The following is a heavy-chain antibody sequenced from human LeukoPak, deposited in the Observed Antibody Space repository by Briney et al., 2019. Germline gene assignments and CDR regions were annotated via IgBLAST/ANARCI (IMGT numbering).Heavy chain of an antibody. J-gene: IGHJ4*02. CDR1: GYTFTNFG. D-gene: IGHD4-23*01. V-gene: IGHV1-18*01. CDR2: ISAYNDNT. Sequence: ASVKVSCKASGYTFTNFGISWVRQAPGQGLEWMGWISAYNDNTNLAQKFQGRVTMTTDTSTSTAYMEVRSLRSDDTAVYYCAADMGGLRWRRGESFDYWGQGTLVTVSS. CDR3: AADMGGLRWRRGESFDY.